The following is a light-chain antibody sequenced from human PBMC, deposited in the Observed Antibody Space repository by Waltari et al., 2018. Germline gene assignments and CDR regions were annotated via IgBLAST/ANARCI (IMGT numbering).Light chain of an antibody. Sequence: SYDLTQPPSVSVSPGQTATITCSGDKLGDKYVFWYQQKPGQSPVLVLYQEAKRPSGIPARFSGSNSGNTATLTIRMTQPMDEADYYCQVWDTTRGFYGSGTKVTVL. J-gene: IGLJ1*01. CDR3: QVWDTTRGF. V-gene: IGLV3-1*01. CDR1: KLGDKY. CDR2: QEA.